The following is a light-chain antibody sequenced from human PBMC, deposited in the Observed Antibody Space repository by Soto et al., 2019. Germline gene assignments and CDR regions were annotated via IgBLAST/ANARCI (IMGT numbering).Light chain of an antibody. V-gene: IGKV3-20*01. Sequence: EIVLTQSPGSLSLSPGERAALSCRAQNGAINQLAWYQQKPGQAPRLLIYGASRRAAGIPDRFSGSGSGTVFTLRISRVEADDVGVYYCMQATHFPRAFGQGTKVDIK. CDR3: MQATHFPRA. CDR1: QNGAINQ. CDR2: GAS. J-gene: IGKJ1*01.